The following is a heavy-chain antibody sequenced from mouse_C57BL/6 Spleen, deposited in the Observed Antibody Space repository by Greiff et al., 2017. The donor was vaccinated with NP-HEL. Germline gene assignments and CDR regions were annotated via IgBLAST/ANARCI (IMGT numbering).Heavy chain of an antibody. D-gene: IGHD1-1*01. CDR3: ARRFITTHPLDY. CDR1: GYTFTSYW. J-gene: IGHJ2*01. V-gene: IGHV1-64*01. Sequence: VQLQQPGAELVKPGASVKLSCKASGYTFTSYWMHWVKQRPGQGLEWIGMIHPNSGSTNYNEKFKSKATLTVDKSSSTAYMQLSSLTSEDSAVYYCARRFITTHPLDYWGQGTTLTVSS. CDR2: IHPNSGST.